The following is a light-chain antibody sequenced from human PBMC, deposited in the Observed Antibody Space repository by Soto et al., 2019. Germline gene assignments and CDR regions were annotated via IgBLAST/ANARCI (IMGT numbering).Light chain of an antibody. CDR2: EVS. CDR3: SSYAGSSTV. CDR1: SIDVGAYNY. Sequence: QSALTQPPPASGSPGQSVTISCTGTSIDVGAYNYVSWYQQHPGKAPKLMIYEVSYRPSGVPDRFSGSKSGNTASLTVSGLQAEDEADYYCSSYAGSSTVFGTGTKVTVL. V-gene: IGLV2-8*01. J-gene: IGLJ1*01.